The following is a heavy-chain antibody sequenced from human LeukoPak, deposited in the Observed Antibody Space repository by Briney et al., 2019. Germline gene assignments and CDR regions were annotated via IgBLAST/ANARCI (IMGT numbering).Heavy chain of an antibody. V-gene: IGHV3-7*01. CDR2: IKEDGSDK. D-gene: IGHD6-19*01. CDR3: ARGSGWTDY. J-gene: IGHJ4*02. CDR1: GFRFSTYW. Sequence: GGSLRLSCEVSGFRFSTYWMTWVRQAPGKGLEWVANIKEDGSDKYYVDSVKGRFTISRANAKNSVYLQMNSLRAEDTAVYYCARGSGWTDYWGQGTLVTVSS.